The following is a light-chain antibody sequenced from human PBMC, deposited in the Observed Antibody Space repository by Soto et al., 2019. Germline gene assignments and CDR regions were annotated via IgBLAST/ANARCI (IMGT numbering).Light chain of an antibody. CDR2: GES. CDR3: QQYGSSPPSST. CDR1: QSISRN. J-gene: IGKJ5*01. Sequence: EIVMTQSPAPLSVSPGERATLSCRSSQSISRNLAWYQHRHGQAPRLLIYGESTRATGIPARFSGSGSGTDFTLTISGLQSEEFAVYYCQQYGSSPPSSTLGQGTRLEIK. V-gene: IGKV3-15*01.